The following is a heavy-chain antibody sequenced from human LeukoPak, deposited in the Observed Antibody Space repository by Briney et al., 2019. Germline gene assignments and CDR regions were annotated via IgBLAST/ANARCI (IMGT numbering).Heavy chain of an antibody. CDR3: AKAIAAAGIRYYGMDV. Sequence: GRSLRLSCAASGFTFSSYAMSWVRQAPGKGLEWVSAISGSGGSTYYADSVKGRFTISRDNSKNTLYLQMNSLRAEDTAVYYCAKAIAAAGIRYYGMDVWGQGTTVTVSS. CDR1: GFTFSSYA. CDR2: ISGSGGST. D-gene: IGHD6-13*01. J-gene: IGHJ6*02. V-gene: IGHV3-23*01.